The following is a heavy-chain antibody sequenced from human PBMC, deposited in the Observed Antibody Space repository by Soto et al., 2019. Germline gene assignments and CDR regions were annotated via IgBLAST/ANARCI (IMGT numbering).Heavy chain of an antibody. J-gene: IGHJ5*02. D-gene: IGHD6-13*01. CDR2: ISHDGRVT. V-gene: IGHV3-30*18. CDR3: AKDWGSRGWYNWFDP. CDR1: GFTFSTSG. Sequence: QVQMVESGGGVVQPGTSLRLSCATSGFTFSTSGMHWVRQAPGKGLEWVAMISHDGRVTYYTDSVQGRFTISRDTPKNTLYLQMNSLRDEDAAIYYCAKDWGSRGWYNWFDPWGQRPRVTVS.